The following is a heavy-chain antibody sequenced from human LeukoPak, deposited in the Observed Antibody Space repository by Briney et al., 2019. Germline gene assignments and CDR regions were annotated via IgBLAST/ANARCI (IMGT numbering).Heavy chain of an antibody. J-gene: IGHJ3*02. Sequence: PGGSLRLSCAASGFTFSSYAMHWVRQAPGKGLEWVAVISYDGSNKYYADSVKGRFTISRDNAKNSLYLQMNSLRVEDTAVYYCARASSGSYLDAFDIWGQGTMVTVSS. V-gene: IGHV3-30-3*01. CDR3: ARASSGSYLDAFDI. CDR2: ISYDGSNK. D-gene: IGHD1-26*01. CDR1: GFTFSSYA.